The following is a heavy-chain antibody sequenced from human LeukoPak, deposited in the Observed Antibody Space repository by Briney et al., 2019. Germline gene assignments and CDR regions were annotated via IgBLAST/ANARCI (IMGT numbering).Heavy chain of an antibody. D-gene: IGHD7-27*01. CDR1: GFTFRKHW. V-gene: IGHV3-7*01. CDR2: IKEDGSEK. Sequence: GGSLRLSCAADGFTFRKHWMSWVRQAMGKGLECVAKIKEDGSEKHYVDSVKGRFTISRDNTKNSLYLQMNSLRAEDTAVYYCARDYTGGWNDYWGQGTLVIVSS. CDR3: ARDYTGGWNDY. J-gene: IGHJ4*02.